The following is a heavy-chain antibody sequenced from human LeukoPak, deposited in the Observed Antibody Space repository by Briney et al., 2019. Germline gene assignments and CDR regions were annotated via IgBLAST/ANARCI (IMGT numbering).Heavy chain of an antibody. V-gene: IGHV3-30-3*01. CDR1: GFTFSDYA. J-gene: IGHJ5*02. CDR2: ISNDGSDK. Sequence: GGPLRLSCAASGFTFSDYAMHWVRQAPGKGLEWVAVISNDGSDKYYADSVKGRFTISRDNSENTLYLQMNSLKPEDTAVYYCARIGYYGSGRAWGQGTLVTVSS. D-gene: IGHD3-10*01. CDR3: ARIGYYGSGRA.